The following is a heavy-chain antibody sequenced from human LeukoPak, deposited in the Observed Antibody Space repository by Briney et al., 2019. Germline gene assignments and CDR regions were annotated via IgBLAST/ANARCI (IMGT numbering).Heavy chain of an antibody. D-gene: IGHD1-26*01. Sequence: GWIRQPPGKGLEWIGSIYPGDSDTRYSPSFQGQVTISADKSISTAYLQWSSLQASDTAMYYCARLIVGATRNFDYWGQGTLVTVSS. J-gene: IGHJ4*02. CDR3: ARLIVGATRNFDY. V-gene: IGHV5-51*01. CDR2: IYPGDSDT.